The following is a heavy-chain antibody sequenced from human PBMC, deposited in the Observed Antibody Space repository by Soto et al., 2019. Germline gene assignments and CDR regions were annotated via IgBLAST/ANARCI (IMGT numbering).Heavy chain of an antibody. CDR3: ARVHYDILTGYLYFDY. Sequence: PSETLSLTCAVSGGSISSGGYSWSWIRQPPGKGLEWIGYIYHSGSTYYNPSLKSRVTISVDRSKNQFSLKLSSVTAADTAVYYCARVHYDILTGYLYFDYWGQGTLVTAPQ. CDR1: GGSISSGGYS. J-gene: IGHJ4*02. V-gene: IGHV4-30-2*01. CDR2: IYHSGST. D-gene: IGHD3-9*01.